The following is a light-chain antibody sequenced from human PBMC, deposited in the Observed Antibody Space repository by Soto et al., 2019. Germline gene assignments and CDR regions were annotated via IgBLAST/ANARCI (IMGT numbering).Light chain of an antibody. CDR2: GVS. CDR3: HQYNGWPWT. V-gene: IGKV3-15*01. Sequence: EIVVTQSPANLSLSPGERATLSCSASHSVDSNLAWYQQRPGQAPRLLISGVSTRATGIPARFSGSGSGTEFSLTISSLKSEDFAVDYCHQYNGWPWTFGQGTKVEI. CDR1: HSVDSN. J-gene: IGKJ1*01.